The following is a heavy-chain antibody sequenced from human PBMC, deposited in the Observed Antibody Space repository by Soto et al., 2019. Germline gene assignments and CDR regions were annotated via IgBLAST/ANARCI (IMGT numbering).Heavy chain of an antibody. CDR1: GFSLSSSEMA. CDR2: IYWDDDK. V-gene: IGHV2-5*02. D-gene: IGHD3-10*01. CDR3: EHFYASLRSAIEAFAV. Sequence: QITLKESGPAVVKPTQTLKLTCTFSGFSLSSSEMAVGWIRQPPGKALEWLALIYWDDDKRYSPSLKNRLTITKGTSENHFVLMMTNIAPGDTGTYYCEHFYASLRSAIEAFAVWGQGTTVSVSS. J-gene: IGHJ3*01.